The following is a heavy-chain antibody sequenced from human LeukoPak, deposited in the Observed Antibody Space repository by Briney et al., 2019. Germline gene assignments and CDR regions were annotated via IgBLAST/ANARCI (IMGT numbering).Heavy chain of an antibody. Sequence: ESGPTLVKPTQTLTLTCTFSGFSLSTSGVGVGWIRQPPGKALEWLALIYWDDDKRYSPSLKSRLTITKDTSKNQVVLKMTNMDPVDTATYYCAHSGNTMVRGDIGDYWGQGTLVTVSS. D-gene: IGHD3-10*01. CDR2: IYWDDDK. J-gene: IGHJ4*02. V-gene: IGHV2-5*02. CDR3: AHSGNTMVRGDIGDY. CDR1: GFSLSTSGVG.